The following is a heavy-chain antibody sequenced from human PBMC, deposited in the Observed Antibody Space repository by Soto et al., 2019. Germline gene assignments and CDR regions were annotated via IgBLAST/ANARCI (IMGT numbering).Heavy chain of an antibody. Sequence: ASVKVSCKASGYTFTSYAMHWVRQAPGQRLEWMGWIDAGNGNTKYSQKFQGRVTITRDTSASTAYMELSSLRSEDTAVYYCARRLATVTTRDYYYGMDVWGQGTTVTVSS. J-gene: IGHJ6*02. CDR2: IDAGNGNT. V-gene: IGHV1-3*01. CDR3: ARRLATVTTRDYYYGMDV. CDR1: GYTFTSYA. D-gene: IGHD4-17*01.